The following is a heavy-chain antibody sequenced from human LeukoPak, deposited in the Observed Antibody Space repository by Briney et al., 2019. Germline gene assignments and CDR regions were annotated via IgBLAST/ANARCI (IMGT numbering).Heavy chain of an antibody. V-gene: IGHV3-7*01. CDR2: IKQDGSEK. CDR3: ARDLRRAAAGVDY. CDR1: GFTFSSYW. J-gene: IGHJ4*02. Sequence: GGSLRLSCAASGFTFSSYWMSWVRQAPGKGLEWVANIKQDGSEKYYVDSVKGRFTISRDNAKNSLYLQMNSLRAEDTAVYYCARDLRRAAAGVDYWGQGTLVTVSS. D-gene: IGHD6-13*01.